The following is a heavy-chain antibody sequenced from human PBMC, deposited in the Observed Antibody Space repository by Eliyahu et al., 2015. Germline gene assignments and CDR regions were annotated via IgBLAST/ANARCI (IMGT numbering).Heavy chain of an antibody. CDR2: IYYSGST. Sequence: QVQLQESGPGLVKPSETLSLTCPVXGGPISSYYWSWIRQPPGKGLEWIGYIYYSGSTNYNPSLKSRVTISVDTSKNQFSLKLSSVTAADTAVYYCARTYSSGWFGTIFDYWGQGTLVTVSS. V-gene: IGHV4-59*01. J-gene: IGHJ4*02. CDR1: GGPISSYY. D-gene: IGHD6-19*01. CDR3: ARTYSSGWFGTIFDY.